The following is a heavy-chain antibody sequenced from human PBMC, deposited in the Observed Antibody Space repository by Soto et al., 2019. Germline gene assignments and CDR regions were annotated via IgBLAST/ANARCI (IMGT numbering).Heavy chain of an antibody. CDR2: IYYTGST. CDR1: GCSISSYY. V-gene: IGHV4-59*08. D-gene: IGHD6-19*01. CDR3: ARRYTSGWLEY. J-gene: IGHJ4*02. Sequence: SETLSLTCTVSGCSISSYYWSWIRQPPGKGLEWIGYIYYTGSTNYNPSLKSRVAISVDTSKNQFSVNLSSVTAADTAVYYCARRYTSGWLEYWGQGILVTVSS.